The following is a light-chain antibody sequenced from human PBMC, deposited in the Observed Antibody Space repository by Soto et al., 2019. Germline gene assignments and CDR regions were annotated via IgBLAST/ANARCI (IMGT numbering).Light chain of an antibody. CDR2: VAS. CDR3: QQSYSTPLT. J-gene: IGKJ4*01. Sequence: DIQMTQSPSSLSASVGDRVTITCRASQSISSYLNWYQQKVGKAPKLLIYVASSLQSGVPSRFSGSGSGTDFTLIISSLQPEDFATYYCQQSYSTPLTFGGGTRVEIK. CDR1: QSISSY. V-gene: IGKV1-39*01.